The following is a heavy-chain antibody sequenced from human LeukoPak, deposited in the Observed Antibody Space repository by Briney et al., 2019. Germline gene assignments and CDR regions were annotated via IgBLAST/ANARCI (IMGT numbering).Heavy chain of an antibody. D-gene: IGHD2-21*02. CDR3: TTEIPHIVVVTAIRHY. CDR2: IKSKTDGGTT. J-gene: IGHJ4*02. Sequence: PGGSLRLSCAASRFTFSNAWMSWVRQAPGKGLEWVGRIKSKTDGGTTDYAAPVKGRFTISRDDSKNTLYLQMNSLKTEDTAVYYCTTEIPHIVVVTAIRHYWGQGTLVTVSS. CDR1: RFTFSNAW. V-gene: IGHV3-15*01.